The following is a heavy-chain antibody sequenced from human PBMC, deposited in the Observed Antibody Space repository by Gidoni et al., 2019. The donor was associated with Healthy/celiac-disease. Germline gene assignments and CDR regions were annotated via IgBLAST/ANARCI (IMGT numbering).Heavy chain of an antibody. CDR3: ARAMGPIAAGPKYFQH. J-gene: IGHJ1*01. D-gene: IGHD6-13*01. CDR2: ISSSSSYI. CDR1: GFTFGSYS. V-gene: IGHV3-21*01. Sequence: EVPLVASGGGLVKPGVSLRLSCPASGFTFGSYSMNWVRQAPGKGLGWVSSISSSSSYIYYADSGKGRFTISRENAKNSMYLQMNSMRAEETAVYYCARAMGPIAAGPKYFQHWGQGTLVTVSS.